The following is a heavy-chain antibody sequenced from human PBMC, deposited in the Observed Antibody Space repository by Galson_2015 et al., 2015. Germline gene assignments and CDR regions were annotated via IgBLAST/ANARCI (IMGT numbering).Heavy chain of an antibody. CDR3: ARETYYDYVWGSYRHNDAFDI. Sequence: SLRLSCAASGFTFSSYWMSWVRQAPGKGLEWVANIEQDGSEKYYVDSVKGRFTISRDNAKNSLYLQMNSLRAEDTAVYYCARETYYDYVWGSYRHNDAFDIWGQGTMVTVSS. J-gene: IGHJ3*02. CDR2: IEQDGSEK. CDR1: GFTFSSYW. V-gene: IGHV3-7*01. D-gene: IGHD3-16*02.